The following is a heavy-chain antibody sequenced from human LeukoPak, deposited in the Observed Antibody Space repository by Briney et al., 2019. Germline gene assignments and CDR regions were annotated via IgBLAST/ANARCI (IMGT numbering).Heavy chain of an antibody. V-gene: IGHV1-69*13. D-gene: IGHD3-3*01. CDR1: GGTFSSYA. Sequence: SVKVSCKASGGTFSSYAISWVRQAPGPGLEWMGGIIPIFGTANYAQKFQGRVTITADESTSTAYMELSSLRSEDTAVYYCARSLLLRFLEWLLSDYGMDVWGQGTTVTVSS. CDR2: IIPIFGTA. CDR3: ARSLLLRFLEWLLSDYGMDV. J-gene: IGHJ6*02.